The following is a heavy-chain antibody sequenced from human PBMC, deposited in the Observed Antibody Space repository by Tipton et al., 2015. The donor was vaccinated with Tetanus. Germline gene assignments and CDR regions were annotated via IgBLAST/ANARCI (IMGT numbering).Heavy chain of an antibody. V-gene: IGHV4-31*03. CDR2: IYSSGST. CDR3: ARDQARGARGWNYFDY. J-gene: IGHJ4*02. D-gene: IGHD1-26*01. Sequence: GLVKPSQTLSLTCTVSGGSISSGGYYWSWIRQRPGKGLEWIGDIYSSGSTYSNPSLKGRVTISIDTSKNQFSLRLNPVTAADTAVYYCARDQARGARGWNYFDYWGLGTLVTVSS. CDR1: GGSISSGGYY.